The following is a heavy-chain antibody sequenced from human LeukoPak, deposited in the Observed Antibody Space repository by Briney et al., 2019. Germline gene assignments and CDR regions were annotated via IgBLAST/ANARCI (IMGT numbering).Heavy chain of an antibody. CDR1: GYTFSAYF. D-gene: IGHD3-22*01. V-gene: IGHV1-2*02. Sequence: ASVKVSCKGSGYTFSAYFIHCVCQAPGQGLEWMGWINPKSGDTDYSQKFQGRVTMTRDTSMSTAYMELSRLRSDDTAIYFCTRDLYYSDGSLRGWFDPWGQGTLVTVSS. CDR3: TRDLYYSDGSLRGWFDP. J-gene: IGHJ5*02. CDR2: INPKSGDT.